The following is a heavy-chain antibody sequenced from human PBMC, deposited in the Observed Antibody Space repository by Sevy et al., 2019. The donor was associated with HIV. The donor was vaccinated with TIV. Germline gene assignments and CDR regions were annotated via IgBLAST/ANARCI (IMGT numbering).Heavy chain of an antibody. Sequence: SETLSLTCTVSGGSIGSNSFYWGWIRQPPGKELEWIGTVSYGGSTYYNPSLRSRVTISVDASKKQFSLNLSSVTAADTAVYYCARQKVPAAYYYDTSGGQGKADFDSWGQGTLVTVSS. CDR1: GGSIGSNSFY. D-gene: IGHD3-22*01. CDR2: VSYGGST. CDR3: ARQKVPAAYYYDTSGGQGKADFDS. V-gene: IGHV4-39*01. J-gene: IGHJ4*02.